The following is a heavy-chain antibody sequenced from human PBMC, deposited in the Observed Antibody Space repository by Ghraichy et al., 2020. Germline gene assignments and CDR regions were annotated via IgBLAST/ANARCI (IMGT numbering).Heavy chain of an antibody. V-gene: IGHV4-39*01. J-gene: IGHJ4*02. D-gene: IGHD4/OR15-4a*01. CDR1: GGSISSSSYY. Sequence: SETLSLTCTVSGGSISSSSYYWGWIRQPPGKGLEWIGSIYYSGRTYYNPSLKSRVTISVDTSKNQFSLKLSSVTAADTAVYYCARLGQYGAQFDYWGQGTLVTVSS. CDR2: IYYSGRT. CDR3: ARLGQYGAQFDY.